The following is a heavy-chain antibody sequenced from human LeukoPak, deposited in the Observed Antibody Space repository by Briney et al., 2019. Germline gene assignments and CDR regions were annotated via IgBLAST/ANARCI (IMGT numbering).Heavy chain of an antibody. V-gene: IGHV3-15*01. Sequence: GGSLRLSCAASGFTFSSAWMTWVRQAPGKGLEWVARVRSKADGGATDYAATAKGRFTISRDDSKNTVLLQMNSLKTEDTAVYYCTTVRPGTSGYSYWGQGTLVTVSS. CDR3: TTVRPGTSGYSY. J-gene: IGHJ4*02. CDR1: GFTFSSAW. CDR2: VRSKADGGAT. D-gene: IGHD3-22*01.